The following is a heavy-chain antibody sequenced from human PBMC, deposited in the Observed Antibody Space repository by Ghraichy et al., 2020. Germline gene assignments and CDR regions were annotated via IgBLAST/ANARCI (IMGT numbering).Heavy chain of an antibody. CDR3: ARGRDHITIFGVVISPTQFDY. CDR2: IKHSGST. Sequence: SETLSLTCAVYGGSFSDYYWSWIRQPPGKGLEWIGEIKHSGSTNYNPSLKSRVTISVDTSKNQFSLKLSSVTAADTAVYYCARGRDHITIFGVVISPTQFDYWGQGTLVTVSS. D-gene: IGHD3-3*01. V-gene: IGHV4-34*01. J-gene: IGHJ4*02. CDR1: GGSFSDYY.